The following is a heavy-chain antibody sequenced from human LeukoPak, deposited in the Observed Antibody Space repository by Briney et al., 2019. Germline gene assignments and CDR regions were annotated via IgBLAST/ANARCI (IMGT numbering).Heavy chain of an antibody. CDR1: GGSFSGYH. Sequence: SETLSLTCAVYGGSFSGYHWSWIRQPPGKGLEWIGHIYYSGSTSYIPSLKSRLTISVDTSKNQFSLKLSSVTAADTAVYYCARELRPPRRNNGYYYYYMDIWGKGTTVTVSS. V-gene: IGHV4-59*01. J-gene: IGHJ6*03. CDR2: IYYSGST. CDR3: ARELRPPRRNNGYYYYYMDI. D-gene: IGHD2-8*01.